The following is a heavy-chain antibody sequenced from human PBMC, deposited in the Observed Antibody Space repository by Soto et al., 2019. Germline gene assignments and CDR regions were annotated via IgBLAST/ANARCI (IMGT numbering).Heavy chain of an antibody. D-gene: IGHD6-13*01. J-gene: IGHJ4*02. V-gene: IGHV1-46*01. CDR3: ARGVFGVPYSSSSHPPFDY. Sequence: ASVKVSCKASGYTFTSYYMHWVRQAPGQGLEWMGIINPSGGSTSYAQKFQGRVTMTRDTSTSTVYMELSSLRSEDTAVYYCARGVFGVPYSSSSHPPFDYWGQGTLVTVSS. CDR1: GYTFTSYY. CDR2: INPSGGST.